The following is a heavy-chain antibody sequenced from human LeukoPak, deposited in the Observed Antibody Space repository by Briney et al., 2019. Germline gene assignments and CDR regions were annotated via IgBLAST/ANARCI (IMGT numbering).Heavy chain of an antibody. D-gene: IGHD6-19*01. CDR2: FDPEDGET. Sequence: ASVKVSCKVSGYTLTELSMHWVRQAPGKGLEWMGGFDPEDGETIYAQKFQGRVTMTEDTSTDTAYMELSSLRSEDTAVYYCATLSSGWSQIDYWGQGTLVTVSS. CDR3: ATLSSGWSQIDY. V-gene: IGHV1-24*01. J-gene: IGHJ4*02. CDR1: GYTLTELS.